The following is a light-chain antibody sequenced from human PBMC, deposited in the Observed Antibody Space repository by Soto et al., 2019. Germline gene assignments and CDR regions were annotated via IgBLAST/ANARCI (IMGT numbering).Light chain of an antibody. CDR3: QQRSNWPLT. CDR2: DAS. Sequence: EIVLTQSPATLSFSPGERATISCRASQSVSSYLAWYQQKPGQAPRLIIYDASTRATGIPARFSGSGSGTDFSVTISSLEPEDFAVYYCQQRSNWPLTFGGGNKVEIK. CDR1: QSVSSY. J-gene: IGKJ4*01. V-gene: IGKV3-11*01.